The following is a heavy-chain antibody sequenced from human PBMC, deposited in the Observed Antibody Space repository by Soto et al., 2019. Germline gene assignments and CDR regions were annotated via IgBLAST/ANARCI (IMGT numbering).Heavy chain of an antibody. CDR2: IFSTDEK. Sequence: KESGPVLVKATETLTLTCAVSGIPLNNTRVGVMGVSWIRQPPGKALEWLAHIFSTDEKSYSTSLKSRLTISKDTSKSQVVLTMTSVDPVDTATYYCARITYDSRGLFDFWGQGTLVTVSS. CDR1: GIPLNNTRVGVMG. D-gene: IGHD3-22*01. J-gene: IGHJ4*02. V-gene: IGHV2-26*01. CDR3: ARITYDSRGLFDF.